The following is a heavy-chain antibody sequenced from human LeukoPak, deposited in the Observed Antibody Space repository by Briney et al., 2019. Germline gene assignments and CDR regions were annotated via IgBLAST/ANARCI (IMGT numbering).Heavy chain of an antibody. D-gene: IGHD3-3*01. CDR3: AAVYYDFWSEGFDI. CDR1: GGSFSGYY. CDR2: INHSGST. J-gene: IGHJ3*02. Sequence: SETLSLTCAVYGGSFSGYYWSWIRQPPGKRLEWIGEINHSGSTNYNPSLKGRVTISVDTSKNQFSLKLSSVTAADTAVYYCAAVYYDFWSEGFDIWGQGTMVTVSS. V-gene: IGHV4-34*01.